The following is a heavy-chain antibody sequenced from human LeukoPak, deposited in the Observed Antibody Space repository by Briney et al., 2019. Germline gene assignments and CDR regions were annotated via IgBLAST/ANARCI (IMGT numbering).Heavy chain of an antibody. Sequence: PSETLSLICAVYGGSFSGYYWSWIRQPPGKGLEWIGEINHSGSTNYNPSLKSRVTISVDTSKNQFSLKLSSVTAADTAVYYCARALHGGHDYGDYWGQGTLVTVSS. J-gene: IGHJ4*02. CDR2: INHSGST. CDR1: GGSFSGYY. V-gene: IGHV4-34*01. D-gene: IGHD2-15*01. CDR3: ARALHGGHDYGDY.